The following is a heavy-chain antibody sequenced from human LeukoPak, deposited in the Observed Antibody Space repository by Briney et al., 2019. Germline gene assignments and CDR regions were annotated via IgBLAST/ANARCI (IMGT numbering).Heavy chain of an antibody. Sequence: GGSLRLSCAVSGFSVNDNYMSWVRQAPGKGLQWVSVMFPDGRTYYADSVKGRFTISRDLARNTLLLQMHSLRADDPAVHYCARTNPVYGDYDYWGQGTLVTVSS. CDR2: MFPDGRT. CDR3: ARTNPVYGDYDY. D-gene: IGHD4-17*01. CDR1: GFSVNDNY. J-gene: IGHJ4*02. V-gene: IGHV3-53*01.